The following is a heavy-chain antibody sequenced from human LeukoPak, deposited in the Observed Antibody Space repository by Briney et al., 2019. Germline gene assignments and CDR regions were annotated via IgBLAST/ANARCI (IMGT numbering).Heavy chain of an antibody. CDR3: AREGSYGDYDI. CDR2: INPNSGGT. CDR1: GYTFTSYY. Sequence: ASVKVSCKASGYTFTSYYMHWVRQAPGQGLEWMGRINPNSGGTNYAQKFQGRVTMTRDTSITTAYMELSRLRSDGTAVYYCAREGSYGDYDIWGQGTLVTVSS. V-gene: IGHV1-2*06. J-gene: IGHJ4*02. D-gene: IGHD4-17*01.